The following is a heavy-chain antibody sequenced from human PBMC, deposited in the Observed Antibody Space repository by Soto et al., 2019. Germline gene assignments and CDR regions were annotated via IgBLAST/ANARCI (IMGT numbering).Heavy chain of an antibody. CDR3: TTVPTDYSNPIDY. V-gene: IGHV3-15*01. J-gene: IGHJ4*02. CDR2: IKSKTDGGTT. Sequence: GGSLRLSCAASGFTFSNAWMSWVRQAPGKGLEWVGRIKSKTDGGTTDYAAPVKGRFTISRDDSKNTLYLQMNSLKTEDTAVYYCTTVPTDYSNPIDYWGQGTLVTVSS. D-gene: IGHD4-4*01. CDR1: GFTFSNAW.